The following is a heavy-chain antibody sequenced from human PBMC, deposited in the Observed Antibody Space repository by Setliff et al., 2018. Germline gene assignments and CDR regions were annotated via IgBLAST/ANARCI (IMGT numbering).Heavy chain of an antibody. CDR3: VRPGGTTVVARHFDY. D-gene: IGHD2-15*01. CDR1: DDSFTSSRYY. V-gene: IGHV4-39*01. J-gene: IGHJ4*01. CDR2: ISYSGTH. Sequence: SETLSLTCTVSDDSFTSSRYYWGWIRQAPGSGLEWIGSISYSGTHYYNASVESRVTISIDKSRNQFSLELRSVTVADTATYYCVRPGGTTVVARHFDYWGSGILVTSPQ.